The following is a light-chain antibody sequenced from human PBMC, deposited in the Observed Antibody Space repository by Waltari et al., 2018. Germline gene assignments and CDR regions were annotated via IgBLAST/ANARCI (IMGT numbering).Light chain of an antibody. CDR2: RNK. Sequence: QSVLTQPPSASGTPGQTVNIACSGSSSNIGSNFVYWYQQLPGTAPKLLIYRNKLRPSGVPDRFAGSKAGTSASLAISGLRSEDEADYYCAAWDDSLYEVFGGGTKLTVL. V-gene: IGLV1-47*01. CDR3: AAWDDSLYEV. CDR1: SSNIGSNF. J-gene: IGLJ3*02.